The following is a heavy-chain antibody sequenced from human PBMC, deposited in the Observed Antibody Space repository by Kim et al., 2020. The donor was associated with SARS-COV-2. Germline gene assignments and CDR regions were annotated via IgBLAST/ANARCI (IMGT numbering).Heavy chain of an antibody. J-gene: IGHJ6*02. CDR2: ISAYNGNT. CDR3: ARLVAAGPFYYYYGMDV. Sequence: ASVKVSCKASGYTFTSYGISWVRQAPGQGLEWMGWISAYNGNTNYAQKLQGRVTMTTDTSTSTAYMELRSLRSDDTAVYYCARLVAAGPFYYYYGMDVWGQGTTVTVSS. CDR1: GYTFTSYG. D-gene: IGHD6-13*01. V-gene: IGHV1-18*01.